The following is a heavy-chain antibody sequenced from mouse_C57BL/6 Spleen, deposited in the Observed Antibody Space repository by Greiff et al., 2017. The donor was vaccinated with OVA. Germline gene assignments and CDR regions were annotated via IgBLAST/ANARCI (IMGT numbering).Heavy chain of an antibody. CDR2: IRNKANGYTT. CDR3: ARYNHYYGSSHSYCDV. Sequence: EVQVVESGGGLVQPGGSLSLSCAASGFTFTDYYMSWVRQPPGKALEWLGFIRNKANGYTTESSASVKGRFTISRDNSQSIIYLEMNALRAEDSATYYCARYNHYYGSSHSYCDVWGTGTTVTVSS. CDR1: GFTFTDYY. V-gene: IGHV7-3*01. D-gene: IGHD1-1*01. J-gene: IGHJ1*03.